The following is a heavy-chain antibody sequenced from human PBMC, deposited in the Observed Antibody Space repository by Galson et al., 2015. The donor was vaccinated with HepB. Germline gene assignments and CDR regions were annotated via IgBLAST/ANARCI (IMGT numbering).Heavy chain of an antibody. CDR1: GFTFKTFD. CDR2: VSGSGNNT. D-gene: IGHD4-23*01. V-gene: IGHV3-23*01. Sequence: SLRLSCAASGFTFKTFDVSWVRRGPGKGLEWVSTVSGSGNNTFYADSVKGRFTISRDNSENMLYLQMNSLRVEDTARYYCAKHIGNPSGCFHLWGPGTLVTVSS. CDR3: AKHIGNPSGCFHL. J-gene: IGHJ2*01.